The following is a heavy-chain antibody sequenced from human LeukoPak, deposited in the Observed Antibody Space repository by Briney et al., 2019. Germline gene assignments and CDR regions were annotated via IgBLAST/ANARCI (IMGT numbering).Heavy chain of an antibody. V-gene: IGHV3-64*01. J-gene: IGHJ4*02. CDR3: ARGGATTLFDY. Sequence: GRTPRLSCAASGFTLSSYAMHWVRQAPGKGLGYVSAITTNVDKTYYGNSVKGRFTIYRDKSKNTLYLQIGSLRSEDMAVYYCARGGATTLFDYWGQGTLVTVSS. D-gene: IGHD1-26*01. CDR1: GFTLSSYA. CDR2: ITTNVDKT.